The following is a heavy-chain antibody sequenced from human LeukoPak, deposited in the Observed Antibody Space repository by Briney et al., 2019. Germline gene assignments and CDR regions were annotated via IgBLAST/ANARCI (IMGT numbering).Heavy chain of an antibody. J-gene: IGHJ4*02. CDR1: AFTFTTYG. V-gene: IGHV3-48*01. CDR2: ISSSSNTI. D-gene: IGHD3-22*01. Sequence: GGSLRLSCAASAFTFTTYGMNWVRQAPGKGLEWLSYISSSSNTIYYADSVKGRFTISRDNAKNSLYLQMNSLRAEDTAVYYCASLTPYYYDSSTYCPGDYWGQGTLVTVSS. CDR3: ASLTPYYYDSSTYCPGDY.